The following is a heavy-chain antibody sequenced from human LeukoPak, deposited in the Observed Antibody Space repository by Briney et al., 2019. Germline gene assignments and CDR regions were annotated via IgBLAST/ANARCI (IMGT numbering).Heavy chain of an antibody. J-gene: IGHJ4*02. CDR1: GFTFSSYA. D-gene: IGHD6-19*01. Sequence: GGSLRLSCAASGFTFSSYAMSWVRQAPGKGLEWVSAISGSGGSTYYADSVKGRFTISRDNSRNTLYLQMNSLRAEDTAVYYCAKGSRDSSGWYRDYWGQGTLVTVSS. V-gene: IGHV3-23*01. CDR3: AKGSRDSSGWYRDY. CDR2: ISGSGGST.